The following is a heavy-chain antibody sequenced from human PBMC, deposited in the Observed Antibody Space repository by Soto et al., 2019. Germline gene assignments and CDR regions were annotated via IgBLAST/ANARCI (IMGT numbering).Heavy chain of an antibody. V-gene: IGHV4-4*02. J-gene: IGHJ5*02. Sequence: SAPLSLTCAVSVGSISSSNWWSWVRQPPGKGLEWIGEIYHSGSTNYNPSLKSRDTISVNKSKKQFSLKLSSVTAADTEVYYCAREMGGWGARNNRFAPWGLGTLVIV. D-gene: IGHD3-16*01. CDR2: IYHSGST. CDR3: AREMGGWGARNNRFAP. CDR1: VGSISSSNW.